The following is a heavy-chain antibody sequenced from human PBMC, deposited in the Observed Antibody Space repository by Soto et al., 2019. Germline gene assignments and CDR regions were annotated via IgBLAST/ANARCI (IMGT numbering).Heavy chain of an antibody. J-gene: IGHJ5*02. V-gene: IGHV2-70*01. Sequence: ESGPTLVNPPQTLTLTCTFSGFSLSTSGMCVSWIRQPPGKALEWLALIDWDDDKYYSTSLKTRLTISKDTSKNQVVLTMTNMDPVDTATYYCARSIAAAGTFDPWGQGTLVTVSS. CDR1: GFSLSTSGMC. CDR3: ARSIAAAGTFDP. CDR2: IDWDDDK. D-gene: IGHD6-13*01.